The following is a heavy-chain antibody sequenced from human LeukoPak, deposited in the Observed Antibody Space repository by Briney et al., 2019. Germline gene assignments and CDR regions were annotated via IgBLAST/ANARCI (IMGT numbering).Heavy chain of an antibody. CDR3: ARDRSSSWAFDY. Sequence: GRSLRLSCVASGFTFSSHGMHWVRQAPGKGLEWVAIISYDGSNKYFADSVKGRFTISRDSSKNTLYLQMNSLRAEDTAVYYCARDRSSSWAFDYWGQGTLVTVSS. CDR2: ISYDGSNK. CDR1: GFTFSSHG. D-gene: IGHD6-13*01. V-gene: IGHV3-30*03. J-gene: IGHJ4*02.